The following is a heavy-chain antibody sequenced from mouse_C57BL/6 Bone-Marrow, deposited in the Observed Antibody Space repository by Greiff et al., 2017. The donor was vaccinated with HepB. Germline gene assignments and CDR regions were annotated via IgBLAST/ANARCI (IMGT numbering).Heavy chain of an antibody. D-gene: IGHD1-1*01. CDR3: VIYYYCSSYAMDY. CDR1: GFNIKDDY. V-gene: IGHV14-4*01. Sequence: EVKLMESGAELVRPGASVKLSCTASGFNIKDDYMHWVKQRPEQGLEWIGWIDPENGDTEYASKFQGKATITADTSSNTAYLQLSSLTSEDTAVYYCVIYYYCSSYAMDYWGQGTSVTVSS. J-gene: IGHJ4*01. CDR2: IDPENGDT.